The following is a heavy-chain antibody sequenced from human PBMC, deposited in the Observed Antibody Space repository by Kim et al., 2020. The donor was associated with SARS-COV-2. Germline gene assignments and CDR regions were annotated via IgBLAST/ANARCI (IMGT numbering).Heavy chain of an antibody. CDR1: GFTFGDYA. Sequence: GGSLRLSCTTSGFTFGDYAMNWVRQAPGKELEWVGFIKSQPYRATTDYASSVKGRFTISRDDSKSVVYLQMNSLEIDDSAMYYCTRDRRPFRGFSSCWYGAFDVWGQWTMVTVSS. V-gene: IGHV3-49*04. D-gene: IGHD6-19*01. J-gene: IGHJ3*01. CDR3: TRDRRPFRGFSSCWYGAFDV. CDR2: IKSQPYRATT.